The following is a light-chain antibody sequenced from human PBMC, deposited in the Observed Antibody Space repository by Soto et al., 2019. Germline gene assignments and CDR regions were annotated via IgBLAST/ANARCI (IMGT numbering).Light chain of an antibody. Sequence: QSVLTQPASVSRSPGQSITISCTGTSSDVGNYNFVSWYQHHAGTAPKLIIYQVTNRPSGVSDRFSGSKSGDTASLTISGLQAEDDADYYCTSYTAFSTDILFGGGTKLTVL. J-gene: IGLJ2*01. CDR2: QVT. CDR1: SSDVGNYNF. CDR3: TSYTAFSTDIL. V-gene: IGLV2-14*01.